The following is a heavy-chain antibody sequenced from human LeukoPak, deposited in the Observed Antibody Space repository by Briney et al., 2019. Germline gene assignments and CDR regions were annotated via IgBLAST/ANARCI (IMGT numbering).Heavy chain of an antibody. CDR1: GGSFSGYY. Sequence: TSETLSLTCAVYGGSFSGYYWSWIRQPPGKGLEWIWEINHSGSTNYNPSLKSRVTISVDTSKNQFSLKLSSVTAADTAVYYCARGRGQQWLEPFDPWGQGTLVTVSS. CDR2: INHSGST. CDR3: ARGRGQQWLEPFDP. V-gene: IGHV4-34*01. D-gene: IGHD6-19*01. J-gene: IGHJ5*02.